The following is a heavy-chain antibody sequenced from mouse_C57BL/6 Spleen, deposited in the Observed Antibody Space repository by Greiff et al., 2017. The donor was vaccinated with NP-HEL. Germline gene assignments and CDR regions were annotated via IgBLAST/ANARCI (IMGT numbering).Heavy chain of an antibody. Sequence: LMEPGASVKLSCKATGYTFTGYWIEWVKQRPGHGLEWIGEILPGSGSTNYNEKFKGKATFTADTSSNTAYMQLSSLTTEDAAIYYCARCGTTVVATYWYFDVWGTGTTVTVSS. D-gene: IGHD1-1*01. J-gene: IGHJ1*03. CDR2: ILPGSGST. CDR1: GYTFTGYW. V-gene: IGHV1-9*01. CDR3: ARCGTTVVATYWYFDV.